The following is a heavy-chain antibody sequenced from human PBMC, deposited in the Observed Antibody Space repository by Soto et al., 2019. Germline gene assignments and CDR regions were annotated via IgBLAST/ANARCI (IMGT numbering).Heavy chain of an antibody. J-gene: IGHJ5*02. CDR2: INPNSGGI. D-gene: IGHD4-17*01. Sequence: GASVKVSCKASGYTFTGYYMHWVRQAPGQGLEWMGWINPNSGGINYAQKFQGWVTMTRDTSISTAYMELSRLRFDDTAVYYCARDLRGDYAWFDPWGQGTLVTVSS. CDR3: ARDLRGDYAWFDP. V-gene: IGHV1-2*04. CDR1: GYTFTGYY.